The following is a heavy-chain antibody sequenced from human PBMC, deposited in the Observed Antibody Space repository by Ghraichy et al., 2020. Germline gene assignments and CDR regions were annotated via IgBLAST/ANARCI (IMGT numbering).Heavy chain of an antibody. Sequence: GGSLRLSCAASGFTFGSFEMHWVRQAPGKGLQWVSYISTSGSSISYANSVQGRFTFSRDNARNSLYLQMSSLRADDTALYYCVREVRDATSRGAFDIWGQGTKVTVSS. J-gene: IGHJ3*02. CDR1: GFTFGSFE. V-gene: IGHV3-48*03. D-gene: IGHD1-26*01. CDR2: ISTSGSSI. CDR3: VREVRDATSRGAFDI.